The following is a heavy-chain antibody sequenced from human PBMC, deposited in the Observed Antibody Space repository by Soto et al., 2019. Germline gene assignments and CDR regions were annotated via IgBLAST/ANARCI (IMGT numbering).Heavy chain of an antibody. J-gene: IGHJ4*02. Sequence: ASETLSLTCTVSGGSINSRAYYWSWIRQHPGEGLEWIGFIYYSGSAYYSPPLLSRVTISVDTSKNQFSLKLNSVTAADTAVYYCARANFDGASGLGDYFDYWGPGTLVTVSS. CDR3: ARANFDGASGLGDYFDY. CDR1: GGSINSRAYY. CDR2: IYYSGSA. D-gene: IGHD3-9*01. V-gene: IGHV4-31*03.